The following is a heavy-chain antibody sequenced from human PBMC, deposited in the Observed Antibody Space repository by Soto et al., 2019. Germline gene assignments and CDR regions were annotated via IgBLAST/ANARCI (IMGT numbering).Heavy chain of an antibody. J-gene: IGHJ5*02. CDR1: GFTFSSYA. D-gene: IGHD6-13*01. V-gene: IGHV3-23*01. CDR2: ISSSGGST. CDR3: AIHSSSWSNWFDP. Sequence: GGSMRLSCAASGFTFSSYAMSWVRQAPGKGLEWVSAISSSGGSTYYADSVKGRFTISRDNSKNTLYLQMNSLRAEDTAVYYCAIHSSSWSNWFDPWGQGTLVTVSS.